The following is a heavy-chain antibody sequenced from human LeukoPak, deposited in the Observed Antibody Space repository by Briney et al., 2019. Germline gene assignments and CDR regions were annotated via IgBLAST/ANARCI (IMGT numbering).Heavy chain of an antibody. J-gene: IGHJ3*02. V-gene: IGHV1-2*02. CDR3: ARVWWNAFDI. CDR2: INFNNAGT. D-gene: IGHD2-21*01. Sequence: EASVKVSCKASSYTFTVYYIHWVRQAPGQGGEWMGWINFNNAGTNNAQKFQGRITMTRDTSLSTVYMELTSLRYDDTAVYFCARVWWNAFDIWGQGTMVTVSS. CDR1: SYTFTVYY.